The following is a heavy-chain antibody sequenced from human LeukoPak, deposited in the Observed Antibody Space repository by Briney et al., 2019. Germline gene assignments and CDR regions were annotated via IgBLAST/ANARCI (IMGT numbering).Heavy chain of an antibody. V-gene: IGHV4-38-2*01. CDR1: GYSISSGHY. J-gene: IGHJ4*02. D-gene: IGHD5-18*01. CDR2: ISHSGST. CDR3: ARVGGYSYGNYYFNY. Sequence: SETLSLTCAVSGYSISSGHYWGWIRQPPGKGLDWIGSISHSGSTYYNPSLRSRVTISIDTSKNQFSLRLNSVTATDTAVYYCARVGGYSYGNYYFNYWGQGTLVTVSS.